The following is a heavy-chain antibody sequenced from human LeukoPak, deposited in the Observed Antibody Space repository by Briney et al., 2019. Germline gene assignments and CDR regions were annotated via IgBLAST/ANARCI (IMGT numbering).Heavy chain of an antibody. Sequence: ASVKVSCKASGYTFTSNYIHWVRQAPGQGLEWMGMIYPRDGSTSYAQKFQGRVTVTRDTSTSTVHMELSGLRSEDTAVYYCAREQEGFDYWGQGTLVTGSS. CDR1: GYTFTSNY. V-gene: IGHV1-46*01. CDR3: AREQEGFDY. CDR2: IYPRDGST. J-gene: IGHJ4*02.